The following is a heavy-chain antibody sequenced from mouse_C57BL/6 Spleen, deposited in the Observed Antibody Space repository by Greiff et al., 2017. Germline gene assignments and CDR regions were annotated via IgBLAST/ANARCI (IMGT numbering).Heavy chain of an antibody. D-gene: IGHD2-4*01. Sequence: QVQLQQPGAELVKPGASVKLSCTASGYTFTSYWMHWVKQRPGRGLEWIGRIDPTSGGTKYNEKFKSKATLTVDKPASTAYMQHSSLTSADSGVYYFAMYGLRRTGYLDYWGQGTTLTVSS. CDR2: IDPTSGGT. CDR3: AMYGLRRTGYLDY. V-gene: IGHV1-72*01. CDR1: GYTFTSYW. J-gene: IGHJ2*01.